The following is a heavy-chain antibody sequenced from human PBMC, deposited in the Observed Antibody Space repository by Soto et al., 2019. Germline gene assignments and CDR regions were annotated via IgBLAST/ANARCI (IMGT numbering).Heavy chain of an antibody. D-gene: IGHD6-13*01. J-gene: IGHJ5*02. Sequence: SETLSLTCTVSGGSISSYYWSWIRQPPGKGLEWIGEINHSGSTNYNPSLKSRVTISVDTSKNQFSLKLSSVTAADTAVYYCARGGGYSSSPNWFDPWGQGTLVTVSS. V-gene: IGHV4-34*01. CDR1: GGSISSYY. CDR3: ARGGGYSSSPNWFDP. CDR2: INHSGST.